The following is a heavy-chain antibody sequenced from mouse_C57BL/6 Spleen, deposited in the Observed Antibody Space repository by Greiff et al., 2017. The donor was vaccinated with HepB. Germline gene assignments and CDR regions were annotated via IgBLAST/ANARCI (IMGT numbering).Heavy chain of an antibody. CDR3: ARRIYYYGSSYVLFDY. J-gene: IGHJ2*01. D-gene: IGHD1-1*01. CDR1: GYAFSSYW. V-gene: IGHV1-80*01. CDR2: IYPGDGDT. Sequence: QVQLQQSGAELVKPGASVKISCKASGYAFSSYWMNWVKQRPGKGLEWIGQIYPGDGDTNYNGKFKGKATLTADKSSSTAYMQLSSLTSEDSAVYFCARRIYYYGSSYVLFDYWGQGTTLTVSS.